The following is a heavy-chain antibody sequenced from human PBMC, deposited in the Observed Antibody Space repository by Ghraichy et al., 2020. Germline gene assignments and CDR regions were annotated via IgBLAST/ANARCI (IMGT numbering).Heavy chain of an antibody. CDR1: GFTFRAYE. D-gene: IGHD1-26*01. CDR2: IRYDGTHE. V-gene: IGHV3-33*01. J-gene: IGHJ6*02. CDR3: VRLGSNYYFAMDL. Sequence: GESLNISCAASGFTFRAYELHWVRQAPGKGLEWVAVIRYDGTHEYYADSVKGRFTISRDNSKNTVFLLMNSLRAEDTAVYYCVRLGSNYYFAMDLWGQGTTVTVSS.